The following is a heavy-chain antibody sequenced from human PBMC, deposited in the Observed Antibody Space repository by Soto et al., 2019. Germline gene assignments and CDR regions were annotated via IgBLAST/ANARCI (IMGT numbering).Heavy chain of an antibody. CDR1: GFTFSSYA. V-gene: IGHV3-23*01. CDR2: ISGSGATT. Sequence: GGSLRLACAASGFTFSSYAMTWVRQAPGKGLEWVSGISGSGATTSYADSVKGRFTVSRDNSKNTLYLQMNSLRAEDTAVYYCARVRTPLNYYYYYGMDVWGQGTTVTVSS. J-gene: IGHJ6*02. CDR3: ARVRTPLNYYYYYGMDV. D-gene: IGHD3-3*01.